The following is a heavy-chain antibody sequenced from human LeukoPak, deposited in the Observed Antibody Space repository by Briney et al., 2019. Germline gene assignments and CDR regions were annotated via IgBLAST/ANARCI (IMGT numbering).Heavy chain of an antibody. J-gene: IGHJ6*02. V-gene: IGHV3-7*03. D-gene: IGHD6-13*01. CDR1: GFTFSSFW. CDR3: AKDLAAAGTTHFYYGMDV. CDR2: IKQDGNEK. Sequence: GGSLRLSCATSGFTFSSFWMSWVRQVPGKGLEWVANIKQDGNEKYYVDSVKGRFTISRDNARNSLYLQMNSLRPEDTALYYCAKDLAAAGTTHFYYGMDVWGQGTTVTVSS.